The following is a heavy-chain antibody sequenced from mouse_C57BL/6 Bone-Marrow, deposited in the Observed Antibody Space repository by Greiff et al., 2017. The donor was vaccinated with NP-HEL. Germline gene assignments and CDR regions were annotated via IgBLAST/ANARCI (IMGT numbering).Heavy chain of an antibody. CDR3: TREGPLGTLYGNYNYFDY. D-gene: IGHD2-1*01. CDR1: GFTFSSYA. J-gene: IGHJ2*01. V-gene: IGHV5-9-1*02. Sequence: DVMLVESGEGLVKPGGSLKLSCAASGFTFSSYAMSWVRQTPEKRLEWVAYISSGGDYIYYADTVKGRFTISRDNARNTLYLQMSSLKSEDTAMYYCTREGPLGTLYGNYNYFDYWGQGTTLTVSS. CDR2: ISSGGDYI.